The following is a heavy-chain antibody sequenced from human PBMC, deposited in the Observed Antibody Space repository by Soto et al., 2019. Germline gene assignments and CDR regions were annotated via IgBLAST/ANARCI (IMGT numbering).Heavy chain of an antibody. J-gene: IGHJ5*01. Sequence: QVQLVQSGGGVVQPGRSVRLSCAASGFTFSSYAMHWVRQAPGKGLEWVAVISYDGSNKYYADSVKGRFTISRDHSKNTLYLPKNSLRAEDTAVYYCARDNSVQGWFDSWGQGTRVSVS. CDR3: ARDNSVQGWFDS. D-gene: IGHD3-10*01. CDR2: ISYDGSNK. CDR1: GFTFSSYA. V-gene: IGHV3-30-3*01.